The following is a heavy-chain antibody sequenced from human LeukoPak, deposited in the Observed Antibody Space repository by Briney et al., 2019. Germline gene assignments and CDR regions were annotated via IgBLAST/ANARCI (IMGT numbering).Heavy chain of an antibody. CDR2: ISSSGSTI. CDR1: GFTFSSYE. D-gene: IGHD4-17*01. J-gene: IGHJ4*02. CDR3: ARAAGAYGDHKAFDY. Sequence: GGSLRLSCAASGFTFSSYEMNWVRQAPGKGLEWVSYISSSGSTIYYADSVKGRFTISRDNAKNSLYLQMNSLRAEDTAVYYCARAAGAYGDHKAFDYWGQGTLVTVSS. V-gene: IGHV3-48*03.